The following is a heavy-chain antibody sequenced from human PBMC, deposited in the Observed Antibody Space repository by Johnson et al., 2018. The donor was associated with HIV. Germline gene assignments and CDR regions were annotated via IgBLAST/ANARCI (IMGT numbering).Heavy chain of an antibody. V-gene: IGHV3-30*18. CDR3: AKVGTGYSSSSVGAFDI. Sequence: QVQLVESGGGVVRPGGSLRLSCAASGFIFSDYGMHWVRQAPGKGLEWVAVISYDGKYKYYGDSVKGRFTISRDNSKNTFDLQMTSLGVEDTAVYYCAKVGTGYSSSSVGAFDIWGQGTMVTVSS. J-gene: IGHJ3*02. CDR1: GFIFSDYG. D-gene: IGHD6-13*01. CDR2: ISYDGKYK.